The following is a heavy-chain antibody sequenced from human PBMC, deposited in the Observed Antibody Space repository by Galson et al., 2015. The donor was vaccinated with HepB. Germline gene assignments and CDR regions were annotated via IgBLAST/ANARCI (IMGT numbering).Heavy chain of an antibody. V-gene: IGHV3-15*01. CDR2: IKSKTDGGTT. J-gene: IGHJ6*02. CDR3: TTDEAELCYYYGMDV. Sequence: SLRLSCAASGFTFSNAWMSWVRQAPGKGLEWVGRIKSKTDGGTTDYAAPVKGRFTISRDDSKNTLYLQMNGLKTEDTAVYYCTTDEAELCYYYGMDVWGQGTTVTVSS. CDR1: GFTFSNAW. D-gene: IGHD1-7*01.